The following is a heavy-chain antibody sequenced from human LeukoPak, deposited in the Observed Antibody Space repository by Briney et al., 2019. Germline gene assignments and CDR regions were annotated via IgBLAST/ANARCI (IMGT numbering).Heavy chain of an antibody. V-gene: IGHV5-51*01. CDR1: GYSFTSYW. J-gene: IGHJ3*02. CDR3: ARHVTTASAARGLDI. Sequence: GESLKISCTGSGYSFTSYWVAWVRQMPGKGLEWMGIIYPRDSDTRYSPSFQGQVTISADKSINTAYLQWSGLKASDTAVYYCARHVTTASAARGLDIWGQGTMVTVSS. CDR2: IYPRDSDT. D-gene: IGHD1-14*01.